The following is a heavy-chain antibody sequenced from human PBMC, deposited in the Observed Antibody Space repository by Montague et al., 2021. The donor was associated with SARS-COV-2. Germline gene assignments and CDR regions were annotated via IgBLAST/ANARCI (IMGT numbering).Heavy chain of an antibody. D-gene: IGHD1/OR15-1a*01. V-gene: IGHV4-59*02. CDR2: FYSVGST. CDR3: ARETMTADDFDL. Sequence: SETLSLTCTVSGASVGSSDWGWIRQSPGKGLEWIGYFYSVGSTSYNPSLKSRATISRDASKNQFSLRVRSVTAADTAVYYCARETMTADDFDLWGQGTMVTVSS. CDR1: GASVGSSD. J-gene: IGHJ3*01.